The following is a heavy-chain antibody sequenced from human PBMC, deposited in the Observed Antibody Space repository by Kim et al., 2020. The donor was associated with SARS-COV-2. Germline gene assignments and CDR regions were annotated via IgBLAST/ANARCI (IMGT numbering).Heavy chain of an antibody. J-gene: IGHJ4*02. CDR1: GFTFSDYS. CDR3: AARLDY. Sequence: GGSLRLSCAASGFTFSDYSMNWVRQTPGKGLEWVSYISSSSSNIKFADSVKGRFTISRDNAKNSLYLQMNSLRAEDTAVYYCAARLDYWGQGTLVTVSS. CDR2: ISSSSSNI. V-gene: IGHV3-48*01.